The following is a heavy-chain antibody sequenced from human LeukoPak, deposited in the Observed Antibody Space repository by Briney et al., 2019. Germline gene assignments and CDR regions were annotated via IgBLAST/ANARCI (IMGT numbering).Heavy chain of an antibody. CDR2: ISAYNGNT. V-gene: IGHV1-18*01. CDR1: GYTFTSYG. J-gene: IGHJ6*03. Sequence: ASVKVSCKASGYTFTSYGISWVRQAPGHGLEWMGWISAYNGNTNYAQKLQGRVTMTSDTSTSTAYMELRSLRSDDTAVYYCARRFLDCSGGSCYSSYYYYMDVWGKGTTVTVSS. CDR3: ARRFLDCSGGSCYSSYYYYMDV. D-gene: IGHD2-15*01.